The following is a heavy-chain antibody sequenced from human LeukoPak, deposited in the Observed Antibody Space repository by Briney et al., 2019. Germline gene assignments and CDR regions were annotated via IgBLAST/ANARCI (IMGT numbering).Heavy chain of an antibody. J-gene: IGHJ4*02. V-gene: IGHV3-9*01. Sequence: GGSLRLSCAASGFTFDDYAMHWVRHAPGKGLEWVSGISWNSGSIGYADSVKGRFTISRDNAKSSLYLQMSSLRAEDTALYYCAKDSVGATKGDFDYWGQGTLVTVSS. CDR2: ISWNSGSI. CDR3: AKDSVGATKGDFDY. CDR1: GFTFDDYA. D-gene: IGHD1-26*01.